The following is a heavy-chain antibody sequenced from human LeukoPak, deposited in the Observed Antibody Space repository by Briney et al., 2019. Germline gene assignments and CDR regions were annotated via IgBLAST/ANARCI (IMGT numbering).Heavy chain of an antibody. CDR1: GFTFSSYD. J-gene: IGHJ4*02. CDR2: TFPNGRT. V-gene: IGHV3-66*01. CDR3: ARGLATDS. Sequence: GGSLRLSCAASGFTFSSYDMHWVRQAPGRGLEWVSVTFPNGRTYYIDSVKGRFTVSRDTSKNTLYLQMTSLRADDTAVYYCARGLATDSWGQGTLVIVS.